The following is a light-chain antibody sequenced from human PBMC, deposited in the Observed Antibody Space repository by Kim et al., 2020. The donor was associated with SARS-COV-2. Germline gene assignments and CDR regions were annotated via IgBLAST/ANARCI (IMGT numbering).Light chain of an antibody. CDR1: NIGSKS. J-gene: IGLJ3*02. V-gene: IGLV3-21*04. CDR3: QVWDSSSDHRV. CDR2: YDS. Sequence: APGKTDRITCGGNNIGSKSVHWYQQKPGQAPVLVIYYDSDRPSGIPERFSGSNSGNTVTLTISRVEAGDEADCYCQVWDSSSDHRVFGGGTQLTVL.